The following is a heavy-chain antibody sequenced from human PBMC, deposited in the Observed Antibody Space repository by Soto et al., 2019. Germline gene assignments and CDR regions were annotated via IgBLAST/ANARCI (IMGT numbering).Heavy chain of an antibody. Sequence: EVQLVESGGGLVQPGGSLRLSCAASGFIFNNYWRTWVRQAPGKGLEWVANIKQDGSEKYYVDSVKGRFTISRDNAKNSLYLQMNSLRADDTAVYYCARDAYYDESSGYFDYWGQGTLVTVSS. V-gene: IGHV3-7*01. CDR2: IKQDGSEK. CDR3: ARDAYYDESSGYFDY. J-gene: IGHJ4*02. D-gene: IGHD3-22*01. CDR1: GFIFNNYW.